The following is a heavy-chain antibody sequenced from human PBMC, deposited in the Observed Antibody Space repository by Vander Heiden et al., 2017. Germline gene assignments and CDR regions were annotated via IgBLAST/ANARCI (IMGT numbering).Heavy chain of an antibody. D-gene: IGHD6-6*01. Sequence: HVQLVESGGGVAQPGRSLRLSCAASGFTFSSYGMHWVRQAPGKGLDWVALILSDGSTKYYGDSVKGRFTISRDNSKNTLYLHMNSLRVEDAAVYYCARSTDLAQYNFDSWGQGTLVTVSS. CDR3: ARSTDLAQYNFDS. CDR1: GFTFSSYG. CDR2: ILSDGSTK. J-gene: IGHJ4*02. V-gene: IGHV3-33*01.